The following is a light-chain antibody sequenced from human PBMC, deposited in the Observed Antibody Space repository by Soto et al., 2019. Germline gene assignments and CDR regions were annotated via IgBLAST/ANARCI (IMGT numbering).Light chain of an antibody. J-gene: IGLJ1*01. V-gene: IGLV2-14*01. CDR2: EVT. CDR3: GSYTTSVYV. Sequence: QSALTQPASVSGSPGQSITISCTGTSSDVGSYNYVSWYQQRPGKAPKLMIYEVTNRPSGVSDRFSGSKSGNTASLTISGLQYEDEADYYCGSYTTSVYVFGTGTKLTV. CDR1: SSDVGSYNY.